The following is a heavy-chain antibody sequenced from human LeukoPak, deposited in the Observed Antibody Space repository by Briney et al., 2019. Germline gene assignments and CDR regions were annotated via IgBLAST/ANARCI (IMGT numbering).Heavy chain of an antibody. V-gene: IGHV3-21*01. CDR1: GFTFSSYS. CDR2: ISSSSSYI. D-gene: IGHD1-26*01. CDR3: ASGGVWWELGN. Sequence: GGSLRLSCAASGFTFSSYSMNWVRQAPGKGLEWVSSISSSSSYIYYADSVKGRFTISRDNAKNSLYLQMNSLRAEDTAVYYCASGGVWWELGNWGQGTLVTAPS. J-gene: IGHJ4*02.